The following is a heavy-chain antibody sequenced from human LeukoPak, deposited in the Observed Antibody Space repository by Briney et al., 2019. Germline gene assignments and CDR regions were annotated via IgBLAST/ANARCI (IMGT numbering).Heavy chain of an antibody. V-gene: IGHV3-74*01. D-gene: IGHD3-16*01. J-gene: IGHJ4*02. CDR3: AKDGYDYVWGSYRPGYFDY. CDR1: GFTFSNHW. CDR2: ISKDGSTS. Sequence: GGSLRLSCEASGFTFSNHWMHWVRQAPGKGLVWVSVISKDGSTSIYADSVRGRLTISRDNAKNTLYLQMNSLRAEDTAVYYCAKDGYDYVWGSYRPGYFDYWGQGTLVTVSS.